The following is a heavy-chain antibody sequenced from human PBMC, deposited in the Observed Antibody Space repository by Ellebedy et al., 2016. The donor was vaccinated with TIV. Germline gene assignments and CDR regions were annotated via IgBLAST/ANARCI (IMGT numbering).Heavy chain of an antibody. J-gene: IGHJ4*02. CDR2: IRSSSSTI. D-gene: IGHD5-24*01. Sequence: GESLKISCAASGFTFSSYAMSWVRQAPGKGLEWVSYIRSSSSTIYYADSVKGRFTISRDNAKNSLYLQMNSLRAEDTAVYYWASIGRDGYNFEHFDYWGQGTLVTVSS. CDR3: ASIGRDGYNFEHFDY. CDR1: GFTFSSYA. V-gene: IGHV3-48*01.